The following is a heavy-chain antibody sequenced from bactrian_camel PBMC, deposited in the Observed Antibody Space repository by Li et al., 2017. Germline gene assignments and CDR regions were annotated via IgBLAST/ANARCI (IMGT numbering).Heavy chain of an antibody. D-gene: IGHD7*01. CDR3: VTSGTFDY. CDR2: IRRDGGET. Sequence: HVQLVESGGGSVQAGGSLRLSCKVSGRSRGSNCVGWYRLPPGRAPAEREGIAAIRRDGGETWYAASVKGRFTISRGNAKNTLYLDMNSLKLEDTGVYYCVTSGTFDYWGQGTQVTVS. J-gene: IGHJ4*01. CDR1: GRSRGSNC. V-gene: IGHV3S45*01.